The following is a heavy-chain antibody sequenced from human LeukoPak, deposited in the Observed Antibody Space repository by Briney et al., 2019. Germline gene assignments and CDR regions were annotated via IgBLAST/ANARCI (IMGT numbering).Heavy chain of an antibody. CDR2: IYYSGST. J-gene: IGHJ6*03. Sequence: PSETLSLTCTVSGDSISIYYWSWIRQPPAKGLEWIGYIYYSGSTNYNPSLKSRVTISVDTSKNQFSLKLSSVTAADTAVYHCAREVMITFGGVIDLTGMDVWGKGTTVTVSS. CDR3: AREVMITFGGVIDLTGMDV. CDR1: GDSISIYY. V-gene: IGHV4-59*01. D-gene: IGHD3-16*02.